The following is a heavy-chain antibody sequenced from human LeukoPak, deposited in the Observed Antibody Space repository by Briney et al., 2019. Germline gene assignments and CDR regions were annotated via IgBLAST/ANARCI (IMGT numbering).Heavy chain of an antibody. CDR3: ARAVSADTAMVYFDY. CDR2: ISNSGSII. CDR1: GFTFSDYY. J-gene: IGHJ4*02. D-gene: IGHD5-18*01. Sequence: PGGSLRLSCAASGFTFSDYYMFWIRQAPGKGLEWVSYISNSGSIIYYADSVKGRFTVSRDNAKDSLYLQMNSLRAKDTAVYYCARAVSADTAMVYFDYWGQGTLVTVSS. V-gene: IGHV3-11*01.